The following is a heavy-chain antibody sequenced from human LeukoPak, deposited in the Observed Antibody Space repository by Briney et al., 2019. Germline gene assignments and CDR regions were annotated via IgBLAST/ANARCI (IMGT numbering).Heavy chain of an antibody. CDR1: GGTFSSYA. J-gene: IGHJ6*02. CDR2: IIPIFGIA. D-gene: IGHD6-13*01. V-gene: IGHV1-69*04. CDR3: ARSGSYSSSWYAYYYYGMDV. Sequence: ASVKVSCKASGGTFSSYATSWVRQAPGQGLEWMGRIIPIFGIANYAQKFQGRVTITADKSTSTAYMELSSLRSEDTAVYYCARSGSYSSSWYAYYYYGMDVWGQGTTVTVSS.